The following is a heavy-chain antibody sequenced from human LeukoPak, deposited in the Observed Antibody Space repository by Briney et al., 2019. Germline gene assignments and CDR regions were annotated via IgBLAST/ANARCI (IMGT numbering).Heavy chain of an antibody. D-gene: IGHD3-22*01. CDR3: AREKPMIADY. CDR2: ISQDGSEK. J-gene: IGHJ4*02. V-gene: IGHV3-7*01. CDR1: GFTFSSYW. Sequence: GGSLRLSCAASGFTFSSYWMSWVRQAPGKGLEWVACISQDGSEKRYVASVKGRFTISRDNAKDSLYLQMNSLRDEDTAVYYCAREKPMIADYWGQGALVTVSS.